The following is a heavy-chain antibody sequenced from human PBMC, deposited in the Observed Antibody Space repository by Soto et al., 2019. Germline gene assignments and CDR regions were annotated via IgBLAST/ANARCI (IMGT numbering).Heavy chain of an antibody. CDR1: GGSFSGYY. J-gene: IGHJ3*01. Sequence: SETLSLTCAVYGGSFSGYYWSWIRQPPGKGLEWIGEINHSGSTNYNPSLKSRVTISVDTSKNQFSLKLSSVTAADTAVYYCARGPIFCSGGSCCPRSDVFDFCGQGTMVPVSS. CDR2: INHSGST. V-gene: IGHV4-34*01. CDR3: ARGPIFCSGGSCCPRSDVFDF. D-gene: IGHD2-15*01.